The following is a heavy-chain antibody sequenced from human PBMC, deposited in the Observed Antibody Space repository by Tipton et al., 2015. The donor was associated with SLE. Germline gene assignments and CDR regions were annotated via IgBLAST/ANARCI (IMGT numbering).Heavy chain of an antibody. Sequence: TLSLTCTVSGGSLSRSSYYWGWICQPPGTGPEWIGSIYYRGSTYYNQSLTSRVTISVDTSKNPFSLKLSSVTAADTSVYYCARHQGRYSGSYYGDYFDSWGQGTLVTVSS. CDR3: ARHQGRYSGSYYGDYFDS. V-gene: IGHV4-39*01. D-gene: IGHD1-26*01. CDR1: GGSLSRSSYY. J-gene: IGHJ4*02. CDR2: IYYRGST.